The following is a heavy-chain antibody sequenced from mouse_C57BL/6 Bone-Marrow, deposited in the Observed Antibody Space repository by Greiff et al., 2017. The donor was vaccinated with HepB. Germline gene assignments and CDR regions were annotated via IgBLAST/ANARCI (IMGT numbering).Heavy chain of an antibody. V-gene: IGHV1-26*01. Sequence: EVQLQQSGPELVKPGASVKISCKASGYTFTDYYMNWVKQSHGKSLEWIGDINPNNGGTSYNQKFKGKATLTVDKSSSTAYMELRSLTSEDSAVYYCARGQLRLRSWGQGTTLTVSS. CDR1: GYTFTDYY. D-gene: IGHD3-2*02. J-gene: IGHJ2*01. CDR3: ARGQLRLRS. CDR2: INPNNGGT.